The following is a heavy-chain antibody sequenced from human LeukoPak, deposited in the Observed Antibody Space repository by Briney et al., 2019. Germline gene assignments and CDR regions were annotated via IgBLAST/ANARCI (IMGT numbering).Heavy chain of an antibody. V-gene: IGHV3-30*18. J-gene: IGHJ4*02. CDR1: GFTFNNYG. Sequence: GGSLRLSCAASGFTFNNYGMHWFRQAPGKGLEWVAVVSFDGSKKFYGDSVKGRFTISRDSSKDTLSLQMNSLRAEDTAAYYCAKELRGYSYGEHWGQGTLVTVSS. CDR3: AKELRGYSYGEH. D-gene: IGHD5-18*01. CDR2: VSFDGSKK.